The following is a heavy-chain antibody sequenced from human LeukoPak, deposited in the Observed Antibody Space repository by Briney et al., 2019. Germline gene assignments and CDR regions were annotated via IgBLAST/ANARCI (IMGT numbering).Heavy chain of an antibody. V-gene: IGHV3-21*04. CDR2: ISSSSSYI. CDR3: AKDRGYWQR. Sequence: PGGSLRLSCAASGFTFSSYSMNWVRQAPGKGLEWVSSISSSSSYIYYANSVKGRFTISRDNSKNTLYLQMNSLRAEDTAVYYCAKDRGYWQRWGQGTLVTVSS. J-gene: IGHJ4*02. D-gene: IGHD2-15*01. CDR1: GFTFSSYS.